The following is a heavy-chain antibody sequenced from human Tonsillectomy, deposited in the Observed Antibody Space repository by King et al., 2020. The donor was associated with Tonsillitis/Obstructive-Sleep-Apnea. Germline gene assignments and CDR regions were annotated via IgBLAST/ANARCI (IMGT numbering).Heavy chain of an antibody. CDR1: GLSLSTSGVG. CDR3: AHPSEYSSGWTDFDY. V-gene: IGHV2-5*02. Sequence: TLKESGPTLVKPTQTFTLTCTFSGLSLSTSGVGVGWIRQPPGKALEWLAIIYWDDDKRYSPSLKSRLTITKDTSKNQVFLTMTNMDPVDTATYYCAHPSEYSSGWTDFDYWGQGTRVTVSS. J-gene: IGHJ4*02. D-gene: IGHD6-19*01. CDR2: IYWDDDK.